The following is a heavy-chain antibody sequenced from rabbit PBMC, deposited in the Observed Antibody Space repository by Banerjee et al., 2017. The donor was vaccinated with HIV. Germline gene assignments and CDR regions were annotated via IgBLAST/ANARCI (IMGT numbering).Heavy chain of an antibody. D-gene: IGHD8-1*01. J-gene: IGHJ4*01. Sequence: QEQLEESGGALVKPGASLTLTCKASGFAFSSYYYMCWVRQAPGKGLEWIGCIGTASGSTYYASWAKGRFTISKTSSTTVTLQMTSLTAADTATYFCARETGYAGGGYSFNLWGPGTLVTVS. V-gene: IGHV1S45*01. CDR3: ARETGYAGGGYSFNL. CDR1: GFAFSSYYY. CDR2: IGTASGST.